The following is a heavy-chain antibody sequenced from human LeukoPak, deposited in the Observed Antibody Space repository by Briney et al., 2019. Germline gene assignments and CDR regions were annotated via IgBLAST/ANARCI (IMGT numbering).Heavy chain of an antibody. J-gene: IGHJ4*02. Sequence: GGSLRLSCAVSGFTFSGYWMSWVRQAPGKGLEWVANINQDGSEKYYVDSVKGRFTISRDNAKNSLYLQMNSLRGEDTAVYYCASDDRWGQGTLVTVSS. CDR2: INQDGSEK. V-gene: IGHV3-7*01. CDR3: ASDDR. CDR1: GFTFSGYW.